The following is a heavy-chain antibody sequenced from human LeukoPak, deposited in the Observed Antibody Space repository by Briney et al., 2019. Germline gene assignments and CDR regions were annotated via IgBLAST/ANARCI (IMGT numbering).Heavy chain of an antibody. J-gene: IGHJ3*01. CDR3: ARQSGPGSAFDL. D-gene: IGHD3-10*01. CDR1: GYTFNDYG. V-gene: IGHV1-18*01. CDR2: ISTYNDDV. Sequence: GASVKVSCKGSGYTFNDYGVSWVRQAPGQGLEWMGWISTYNDDVDYAQRVQGRVTMTTDTSTSTAYMELRSLRSDDTAVYYCARQSGPGSAFDLWGQGTMVTLSS.